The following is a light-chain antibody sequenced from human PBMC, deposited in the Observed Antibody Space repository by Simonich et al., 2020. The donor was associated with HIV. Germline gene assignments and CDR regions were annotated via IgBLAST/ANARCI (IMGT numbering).Light chain of an antibody. CDR1: QRISSW. J-gene: IGKJ2*01. V-gene: IGKV1-5*03. CDR3: QQYNSYPYT. Sequence: DIQMTQSPSTLSASVGDRVTITCRASQRISSWLAWFQQNPGKAPKLLIYKASGLESGVPSRFSGSGSGTEFTLTISSLQPDDSATYYCQQYNSYPYTFGQGTKLEIK. CDR2: KAS.